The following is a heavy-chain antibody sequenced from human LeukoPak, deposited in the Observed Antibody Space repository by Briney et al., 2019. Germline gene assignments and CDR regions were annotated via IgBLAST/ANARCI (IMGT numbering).Heavy chain of an antibody. V-gene: IGHV3-21*01. Sequence: GGSLRLSCAASGFTFSSYSMNWVRQAPGKGLEWVSLISSSSSYIYYADSVKGRFTISRDNAKNSLYLQMNSLRAEDTAVYYCARGGSSRDFDYWGQGTLVTVSS. D-gene: IGHD1-26*01. CDR3: ARGGSSRDFDY. CDR1: GFTFSSYS. J-gene: IGHJ4*02. CDR2: ISSSSSYI.